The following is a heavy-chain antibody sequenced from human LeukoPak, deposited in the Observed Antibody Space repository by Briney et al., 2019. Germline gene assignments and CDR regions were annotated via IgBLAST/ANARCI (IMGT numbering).Heavy chain of an antibody. CDR3: AKEGGYSYGYGTAHHLDY. V-gene: IGHV3-30*02. CDR1: GFTFSSYG. Sequence: GGSLRLSCAASGFTFSSYGMHWVRQAPGKGLEWVAFIRYDGSNKYYADSVKGRFTISRDNSKNTLYLQMNSLRAEDAAVYYCAKEGGYSYGYGTAHHLDYWGQGTLDTLSS. CDR2: IRYDGSNK. J-gene: IGHJ4*02. D-gene: IGHD5-18*01.